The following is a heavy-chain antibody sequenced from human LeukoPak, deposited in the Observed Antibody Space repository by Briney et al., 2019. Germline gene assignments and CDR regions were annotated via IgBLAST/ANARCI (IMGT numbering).Heavy chain of an antibody. CDR2: INPNSGGT. V-gene: IGHV1-2*02. D-gene: IGHD3-22*01. CDR3: ASDYDSSGYYYV. CDR1: GYTFTGYY. J-gene: IGHJ4*02. Sequence: ASVKVSCKAFGYTFTGYYMHWVRQAPGQGLEWMGWINPNSGGTNYAQKFQGRVTMTRDTSISTAYMELSRLRSDDTAVYYCASDYDSSGYYYVWGQGTLVTVSS.